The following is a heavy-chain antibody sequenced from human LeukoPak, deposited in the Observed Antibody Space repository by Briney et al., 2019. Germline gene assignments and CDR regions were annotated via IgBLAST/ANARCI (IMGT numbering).Heavy chain of an antibody. J-gene: IGHJ4*02. Sequence: PSETLSLTCTVSGGSISSYSWTWIRQPAGKGLEWIGRIYSNGSSNYNPSLNSRVTMSLDMSKNQFSLKLTSVTAADTAVYYCARGTAVAVWGRGTLVTVSS. CDR2: IYSNGSS. CDR3: ARGTAVAV. V-gene: IGHV4-4*07. CDR1: GGSISSYS. D-gene: IGHD6-19*01.